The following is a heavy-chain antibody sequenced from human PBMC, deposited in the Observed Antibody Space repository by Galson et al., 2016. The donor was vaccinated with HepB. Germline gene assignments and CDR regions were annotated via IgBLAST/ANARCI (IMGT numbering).Heavy chain of an antibody. J-gene: IGHJ5*02. CDR3: AKYTNCSSTSCFTAWFDP. CDR1: GGSISSYY. V-gene: IGHV4-59*01. CDR2: MYYSGTT. Sequence: SETLSLTCTVSGGSISSYYWAWIRQPPGKGMECIGYMYYSGTTYYNPSLKSRVTMSVDTSKNQFSPDVRSVTAADTAVYYCAKYTNCSSTSCFTAWFDPWGQGTRVTVSS. D-gene: IGHD2-2*02.